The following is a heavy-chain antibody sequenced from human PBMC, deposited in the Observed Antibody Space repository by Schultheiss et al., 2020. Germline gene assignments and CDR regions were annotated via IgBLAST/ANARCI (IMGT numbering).Heavy chain of an antibody. V-gene: IGHV4-4*07. CDR3: ARDYYDSSGYLFDY. CDR1: GGSISSYY. Sequence: SETLSLTCTVSGGSISSYYWSWIRQPAGKGLEWIGRIYTSGSTNYSPSLKSRVTMSVDTSNNQFSLKVSSVTAADTAVYYCARDYYDSSGYLFDYWGQGILGTVSS. J-gene: IGHJ4*02. CDR2: IYTSGST. D-gene: IGHD3-22*01.